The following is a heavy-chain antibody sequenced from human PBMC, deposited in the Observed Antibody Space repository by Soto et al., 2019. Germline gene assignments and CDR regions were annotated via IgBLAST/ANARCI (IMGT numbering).Heavy chain of an antibody. J-gene: IGHJ5*02. V-gene: IGHV4-30-4*01. CDR1: GGSISSGDYY. CDR3: ASLPRVSVVTKANWFDP. D-gene: IGHD2-15*01. CDR2: IYYSGST. Sequence: PSETLSLTCTVSGGSISSGDYYWSWIRQPPGKGLEWIGYIYYSGSTNYNPSLKSRVTISVDTSKNQFSLKLSSVTAADTAVYYCASLPRVSVVTKANWFDPWGQGTLVTVSS.